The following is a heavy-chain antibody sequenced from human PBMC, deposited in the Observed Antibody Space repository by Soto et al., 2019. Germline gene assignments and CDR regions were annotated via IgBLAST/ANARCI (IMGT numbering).Heavy chain of an antibody. CDR1: GFTFSSYA. D-gene: IGHD4-17*01. CDR3: ARDSYGDYQDYYYGMDV. CDR2: ISYDGSNK. J-gene: IGHJ6*02. V-gene: IGHV3-30-3*01. Sequence: PGGSLRLSCAASGFTFSSYAMHWVRQAPGKGLEWVAVISYDGSNKYYADSVKGRFTISRDNSKNTLYLQMNSLRAEDTAVYYCARDSYGDYQDYYYGMDVWGQGTTVTVSS.